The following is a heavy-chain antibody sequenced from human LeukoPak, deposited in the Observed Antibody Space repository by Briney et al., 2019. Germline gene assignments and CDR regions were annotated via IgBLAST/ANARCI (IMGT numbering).Heavy chain of an antibody. CDR1: EFTFIRYS. D-gene: IGHD6-25*01. V-gene: IGHV3-21*01. CDR2: ISSSSTYT. J-gene: IGHJ6*03. Sequence: GGSLRLSCAASEFTFIRYSMNWVRQAPGKGLEWVSFISSSSTYTYYADSVRGRFTVSRDKAKNSLYLQMNSLRDEDTALYYCATGRNTTTSGLGMDVWGKGTTVTVSS. CDR3: ATGRNTTTSGLGMDV.